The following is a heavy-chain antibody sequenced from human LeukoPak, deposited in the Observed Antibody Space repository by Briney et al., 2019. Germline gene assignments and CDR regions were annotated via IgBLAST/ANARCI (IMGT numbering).Heavy chain of an antibody. J-gene: IGHJ5*02. CDR2: ISYDGSNK. CDR3: AKEFRATMIVVGLDP. V-gene: IGHV3-30-3*01. CDR1: GFTFSSYA. D-gene: IGHD3-22*01. Sequence: GGSLRLSCAASGFTFSSYAMHWVRQAPGKGLEWVAVISYDGSNKYYADSVKGRFTISRDNSKNTLYLQMNSLRAEDTAVYYCAKEFRATMIVVGLDPWGQGTLVTVSS.